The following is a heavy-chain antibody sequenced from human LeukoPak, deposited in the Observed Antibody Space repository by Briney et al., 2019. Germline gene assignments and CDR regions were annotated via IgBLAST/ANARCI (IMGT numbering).Heavy chain of an antibody. CDR1: GYTFTSYG. CDR3: ARESLEYSSSSYYFDY. V-gene: IGHV1-18*01. D-gene: IGHD6-6*01. CDR2: ISAYNGNT. Sequence: GASVKVSCKASGYTFTSYGISWVRQAPGQGLEWMGWISAYNGNTNYAQKLQGRVTMTTDTSTSTAYMELRSLRSDDTAVYYCARESLEYSSSSYYFDYWGQGTLVTVPS. J-gene: IGHJ4*02.